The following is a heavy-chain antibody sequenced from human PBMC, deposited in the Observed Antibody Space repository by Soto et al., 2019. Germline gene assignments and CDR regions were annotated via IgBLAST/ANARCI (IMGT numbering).Heavy chain of an antibody. V-gene: IGHV3-74*01. CDR2: IKFDGSIT. CDR1: GFTFSDYW. Sequence: EMQLVESGGGLVQPGGSLRLSCVASGFTFSDYWMHWVRQAPGKGLVWVSRIKFDGSITSHADSVKGRFTISRDNARNTVHLQMNSLRAEDTGVYYCARGLRNYYGVDVWGQGTTVTVSS. J-gene: IGHJ6*02. D-gene: IGHD4-17*01. CDR3: ARGLRNYYGVDV.